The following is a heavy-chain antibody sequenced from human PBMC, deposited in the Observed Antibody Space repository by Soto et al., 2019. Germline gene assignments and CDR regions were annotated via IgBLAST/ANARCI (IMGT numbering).Heavy chain of an antibody. CDR3: ARTTAYYDSSGYFDDFDI. V-gene: IGHV4-39*01. Sequence: SETLSLTYTASGGSISSSSYYWGLIHQPPGKGLEWIGSIYYSGSTYYNPSLKSRVTISVDTSKNQFSLKLSSVTAADTAVYYCARTTAYYDSSGYFDDFDIWGQGTMVT. D-gene: IGHD3-22*01. CDR1: GGSISSSSYY. J-gene: IGHJ3*02. CDR2: IYYSGST.